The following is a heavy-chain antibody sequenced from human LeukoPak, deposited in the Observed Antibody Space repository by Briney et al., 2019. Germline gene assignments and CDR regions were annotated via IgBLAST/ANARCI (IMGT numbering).Heavy chain of an antibody. CDR2: ISSSSSYI. D-gene: IGHD3-10*01. J-gene: IGHJ6*02. CDR1: GFTFSSYS. Sequence: PGGSLRLSCAASGFTFSSYSMHWVRQAPGKGLEWVSSISSSSSYIYYADSVKGRFTISRDNIKNSLYLQMNSLRTEDTALYYCAKVMGDYYGSGYYYGMDVWGQGTTVTVSS. V-gene: IGHV3-21*04. CDR3: AKVMGDYYGSGYYYGMDV.